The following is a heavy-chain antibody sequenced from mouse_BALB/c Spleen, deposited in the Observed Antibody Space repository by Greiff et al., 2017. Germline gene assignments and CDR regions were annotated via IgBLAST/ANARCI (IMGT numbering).Heavy chain of an antibody. CDR1: GFSLTSYD. V-gene: IGHV2-9-2*01. J-gene: IGHJ1*01. CDR2: IWTGGGT. Sequence: VQLVESGPGLVAPSQSLSITCTVSGFSLTSYDISWIRQPPGKGLEWLGVIWTGGGTNYNSAFMSRLSISKDNSKSQVFLKMNSLQTDDTAIYYCVRGGNYPYWYFDVWGAGTTVTVSS. D-gene: IGHD2-1*01. CDR3: VRGGNYPYWYFDV.